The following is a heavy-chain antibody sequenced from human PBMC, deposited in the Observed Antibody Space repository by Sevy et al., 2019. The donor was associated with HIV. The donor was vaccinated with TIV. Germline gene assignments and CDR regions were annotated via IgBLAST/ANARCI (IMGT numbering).Heavy chain of an antibody. Sequence: GGSLRLSCTASGFTFGDYAMSWVRQAPGKGLEWVGFIRSKAYGGTTEYAASVKGRFTISRDDSKSIAYLQMNSLKTEDTAVYYCTRDGKYCSSTSCYTKNDYYYYYMDVWGKGTTVTVSS. CDR1: GFTFGDYA. CDR3: TRDGKYCSSTSCYTKNDYYYYYMDV. D-gene: IGHD2-2*02. V-gene: IGHV3-49*04. J-gene: IGHJ6*03. CDR2: IRSKAYGGTT.